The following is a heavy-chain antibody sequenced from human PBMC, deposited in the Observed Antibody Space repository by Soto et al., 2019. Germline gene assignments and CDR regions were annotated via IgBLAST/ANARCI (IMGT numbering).Heavy chain of an antibody. CDR3: ARKMPTMIVVVIQNWFDP. D-gene: IGHD3-22*01. CDR2: IYYSGSA. CDR1: GGSISSTTFY. Sequence: PSETLSLTCTVSGGSISSTTFYWGWIRQPPGRGLEWIGSIYYSGSAYYNPSLKSRVTISVDTSRNQFSLKLRSVTAADTAVYYCARKMPTMIVVVIQNWFDPWGQGTLVTVSS. J-gene: IGHJ5*02. V-gene: IGHV4-39*01.